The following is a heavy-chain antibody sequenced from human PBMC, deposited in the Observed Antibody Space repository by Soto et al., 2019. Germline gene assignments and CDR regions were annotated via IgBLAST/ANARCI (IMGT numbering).Heavy chain of an antibody. D-gene: IGHD3-3*01. V-gene: IGHV1-3*01. CDR1: GYTFTSYA. CDR2: INAGNGNT. J-gene: IGHJ4*02. Sequence: ASVKVSCKASGYTFTSYAMHWVRQAPGQRLEWMGWINAGNGNTKYSQKFQGRVTITRDTSTSTVYMELSSLRSEDTAVYYCARGGVPWSGFSTSDYWGQGTLVTVSS. CDR3: ARGGVPWSGFSTSDY.